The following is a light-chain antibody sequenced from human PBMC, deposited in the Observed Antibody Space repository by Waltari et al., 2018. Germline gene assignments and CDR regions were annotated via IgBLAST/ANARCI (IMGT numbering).Light chain of an antibody. Sequence: DIVMTQSPASLAVSLGERATINCKSSQSVLYSSNNKTYLAWYQQKPGQPPKLLIYWASTRESGVPDRFSGSGSGTDFTLTISSLQAEDVAVYYCQQYYSTPLTFGGGTKVEIK. CDR1: QSVLYSSNNKTY. CDR2: WAS. V-gene: IGKV4-1*01. CDR3: QQYYSTPLT. J-gene: IGKJ4*01.